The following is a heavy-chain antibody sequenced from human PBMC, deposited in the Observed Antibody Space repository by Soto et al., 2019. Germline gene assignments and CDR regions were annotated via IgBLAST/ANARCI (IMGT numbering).Heavy chain of an antibody. Sequence: QVQLVQSGAEVKQPGASGKVSCQASGYTFTSYGLSWVRQAPGQGLEWMGWISAYNGNTHYAQKLHGRVTTTTDTTTSTDYMELRSLRSDDTAVYYWASSGFWYGFPDWGQGTLVTVSS. V-gene: IGHV1-18*01. CDR1: GYTFTSYG. CDR2: ISAYNGNT. J-gene: IGHJ4*02. D-gene: IGHD3-3*01. CDR3: ASSGFWYGFPD.